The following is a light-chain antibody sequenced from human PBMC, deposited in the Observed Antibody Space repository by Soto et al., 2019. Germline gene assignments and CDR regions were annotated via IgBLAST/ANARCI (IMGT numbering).Light chain of an antibody. J-gene: IGLJ7*01. CDR1: SPNIGAGYD. Sequence: QSVLTQPPSLSGAPGQRVTISCTGSSPNIGAGYDVHWYQQLPGTAPKLLIYGNSNRPSGVPDRFSGSKSGTSASLAITGLQAEDEADYYCQSYDSSLSGAVFGGGTQLTVL. V-gene: IGLV1-40*01. CDR3: QSYDSSLSGAV. CDR2: GNS.